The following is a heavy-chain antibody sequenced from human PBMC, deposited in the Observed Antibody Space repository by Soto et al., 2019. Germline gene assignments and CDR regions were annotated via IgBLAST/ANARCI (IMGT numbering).Heavy chain of an antibody. Sequence: EVQLVESGGGVVRPGGSLRLSCAASGFTFDDYGMSWVRQAPGKGLEWVSGINWNGGSTGYADSVKGRFTISRDNAKNSLYLQMNSLRAEDTALYYCARDPPYYYGSGSYWFDPWGQGTLVTVSS. D-gene: IGHD3-10*01. CDR3: ARDPPYYYGSGSYWFDP. CDR1: GFTFDDYG. J-gene: IGHJ5*02. V-gene: IGHV3-20*04. CDR2: INWNGGST.